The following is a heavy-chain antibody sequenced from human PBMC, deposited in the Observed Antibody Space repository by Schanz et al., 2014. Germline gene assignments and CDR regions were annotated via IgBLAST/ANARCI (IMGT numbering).Heavy chain of an antibody. V-gene: IGHV3-23*04. CDR3: AKHLYQYNYYGMDV. J-gene: IGHJ6*02. CDR1: GFTVNTNY. Sequence: VHLVESGGGVVQPGGSLRLSCAVSGFTVNTNYMSWVRQAPGKGLEWVSTISGSGGSTYYADSVKGRFTISRDNSKNTLSLQLNSLRADDTAVYYCAKHLYQYNYYGMDVWGQGTTVTVSS. CDR2: ISGSGGST. D-gene: IGHD2-2*02.